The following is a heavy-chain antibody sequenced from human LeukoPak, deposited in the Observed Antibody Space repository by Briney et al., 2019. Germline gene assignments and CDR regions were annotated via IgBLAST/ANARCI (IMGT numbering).Heavy chain of an antibody. CDR1: GFTFSNYW. CDR3: ATSRYAEQQLSIFDY. J-gene: IGHJ4*02. Sequence: GGSLRLSCAASGFTFSNYWMSWVRQARGKGLEWVANIKRDGSEKNYVGSVRGRFTISRDNAKKSLYLQMNSLRAEDTAVYYCATSRYAEQQLSIFDYWGQGILVTVSS. CDR2: IKRDGSEK. V-gene: IGHV3-7*01. D-gene: IGHD6-13*01.